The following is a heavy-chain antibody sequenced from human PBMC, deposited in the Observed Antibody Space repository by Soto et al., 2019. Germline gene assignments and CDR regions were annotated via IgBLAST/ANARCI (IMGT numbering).Heavy chain of an antibody. D-gene: IGHD1-1*01. CDR3: ARMFSRYDPLYYFDY. CDR1: RFTFSDYY. V-gene: IGHV3-11*01. CDR2: ISSSGGAT. J-gene: IGHJ4*02. Sequence: GSLRLSCAASRFTFSDYYMTWIRQAPGKGLEWVSSISSSGGATFYADSVKGRFTISRDNARNSLYLQLNSLRGEDTALYYCARMFSRYDPLYYFDYWGQGTLVTVSS.